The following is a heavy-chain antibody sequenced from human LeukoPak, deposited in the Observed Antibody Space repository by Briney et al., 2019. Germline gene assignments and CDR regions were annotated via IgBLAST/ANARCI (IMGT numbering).Heavy chain of an antibody. CDR3: AQLVGLLFDP. CDR2: IYYSGST. CDR1: GGSISSYY. Sequence: KPSEILSLTCTVSGGSISSYYWSWIRQPPGKGLEWIGYIYYSGSTNYNPSLKSRVTISVDTSKNQFSLKLSSVTAADTAVYYCAQLVGLLFDPWGQGTLVTVSS. D-gene: IGHD3-3*01. V-gene: IGHV4-59*01. J-gene: IGHJ5*02.